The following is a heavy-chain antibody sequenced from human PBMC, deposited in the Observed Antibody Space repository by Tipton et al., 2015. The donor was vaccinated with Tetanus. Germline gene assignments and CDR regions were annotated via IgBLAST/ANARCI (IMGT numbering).Heavy chain of an antibody. CDR2: IYISGST. V-gene: IGHV4-4*07. D-gene: IGHD3-22*01. CDR1: GGSLSSRY. J-gene: IGHJ3*01. CDR3: ARDLSGFLFDAFDL. Sequence: GLVKPSETLSLTCNVSGGSLSSRYWSWIRQTAGKRLEWIGRIYISGSTDYNPSLKPRVSMSVGTSKNQFSLKLSSVTASDTAVYYCARDLSGFLFDAFDLWGQGIMVTVSS.